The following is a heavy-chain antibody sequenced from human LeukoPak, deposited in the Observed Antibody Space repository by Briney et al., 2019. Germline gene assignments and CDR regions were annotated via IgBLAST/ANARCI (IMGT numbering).Heavy chain of an antibody. D-gene: IGHD1-26*01. V-gene: IGHV3-48*03. CDR2: ISSSGSTI. CDR1: GFTFSSYE. J-gene: IGHJ4*02. Sequence: GGSLRLSCAASGFTFSSYEMNWVRQAPGKGLEWVSYISSSGSTIYYADSVKGRFTISRDNAKNSLYLQMNSLRAEDTAVYYRASVGYYFDYWGQGTLVTVSS. CDR3: ASVGYYFDY.